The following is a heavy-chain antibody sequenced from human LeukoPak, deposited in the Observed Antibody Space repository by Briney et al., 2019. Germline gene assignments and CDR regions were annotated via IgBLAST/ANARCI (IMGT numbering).Heavy chain of an antibody. V-gene: IGHV3-23*01. CDR2: ISGSGGST. CDR3: AKGYDILTGLDAFDI. D-gene: IGHD3-9*01. J-gene: IGHJ3*02. Sequence: GGSLRLSCAASGFTFSSYGMSWVRQAPGKGLEWVSGISGSGGSTYYADSVKGRFSISRDNSKNTLYLQMNSLRAEDTAVYYCAKGYDILTGLDAFDIWGQGTMVTVSS. CDR1: GFTFSSYG.